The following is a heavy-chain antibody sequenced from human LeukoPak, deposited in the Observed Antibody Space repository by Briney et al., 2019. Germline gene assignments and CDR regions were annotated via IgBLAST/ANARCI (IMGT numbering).Heavy chain of an antibody. CDR1: GFTFSDYY. V-gene: IGHV3-11*04. CDR3: AREVPNCGGDCYYFDY. CDR2: ISSSGSTI. D-gene: IGHD2-21*01. J-gene: IGHJ4*02. Sequence: GGSLRLSCAASGFTFSDYYMSWIRQAPGKGLEWVSYISSSGSTIYYADSVKGRFTISRDNAKNSLYLQMNSLRAEDTAVYYCAREVPNCGGDCYYFDYWGQGTLVTVSS.